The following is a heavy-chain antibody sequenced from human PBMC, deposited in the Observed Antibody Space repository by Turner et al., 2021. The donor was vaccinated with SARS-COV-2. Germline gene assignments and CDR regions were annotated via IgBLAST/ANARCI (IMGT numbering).Heavy chain of an antibody. CDR2: IYYSGCT. J-gene: IGHJ4*02. D-gene: IGHD1-1*01. V-gene: IGHV4-39*01. CDR3: ARLRPTQNFDY. Sequence: QLQLQESGPGLVKPSETLSLTCTVSGGSISSSSYYWGWIRQPPGEGLEWIGSIYYSGCTYYNPSLKSRVTISVDTSKNQFSLKLSSVTAADTAVYYCARLRPTQNFDYWGQGTLVTVSS. CDR1: GGSISSSSYY.